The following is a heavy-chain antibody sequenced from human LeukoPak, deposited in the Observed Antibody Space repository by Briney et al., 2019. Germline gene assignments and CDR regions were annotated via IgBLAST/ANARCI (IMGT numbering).Heavy chain of an antibody. CDR2: INPNSGGT. J-gene: IGHJ4*02. CDR1: GYTFTGYY. CDR3: ARDPYYYDLTH. Sequence: GASVKVSCKASGYTFTGYYMHWVRQAPGQGLEWMGWINPNSGGTNYAQEFQGRVTMTRDTSISTAYMELSRLRSDDTAVYYCARDPYYYDLTHWGQGTLVTVSS. V-gene: IGHV1-2*02. D-gene: IGHD3-22*01.